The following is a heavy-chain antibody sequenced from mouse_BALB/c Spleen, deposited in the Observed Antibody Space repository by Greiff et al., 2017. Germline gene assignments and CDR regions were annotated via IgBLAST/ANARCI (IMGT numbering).Heavy chain of an antibody. V-gene: IGHV5-6-4*01. CDR1: GFTFSSYT. CDR3: TREDGYFDD. Sequence: EVQVVESGGGLVQPGGSRKLSCAASGFTFSSYTMSWVRQTPEKRLEWVATISSGGSYTYYPDSVKGRFTISRDNAKNTLYLQMSSLKSEDTAMYYCTREDGYFDDWGQGTTLTVSS. CDR2: ISSGGSYT. D-gene: IGHD2-3*01. J-gene: IGHJ2*01.